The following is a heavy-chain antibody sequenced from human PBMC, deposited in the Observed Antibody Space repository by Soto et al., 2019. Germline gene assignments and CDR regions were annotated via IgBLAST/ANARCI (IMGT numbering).Heavy chain of an antibody. CDR1: GGSISSSSYY. J-gene: IGHJ2*01. D-gene: IGHD5-18*01. CDR3: ARLSSRREYSYGYWYFDL. Sequence: KTSETLSLTCSVSGGSISSSSYYWGWIRQPPGKGLEWIGTIYYSGNTFYNPSLKSRVTISVDTSKTQFSLKLSSVTAADTAVYYCARLSSRREYSYGYWYFDLWGRGTLVTVSS. CDR2: IYYSGNT. V-gene: IGHV4-39*01.